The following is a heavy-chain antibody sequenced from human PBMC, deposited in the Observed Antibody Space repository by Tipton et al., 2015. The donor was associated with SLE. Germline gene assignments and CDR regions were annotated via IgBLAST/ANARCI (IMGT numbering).Heavy chain of an antibody. CDR2: ISRDGHTT. V-gene: IGHV3-11*01. CDR3: TKDPTSGGHFS. Sequence: SLRLSCAASGFTFSDYYMGWIRQAPGKGLEWVSGISRDGHTTYYADSTKGRFTISRDNSENTLFLQMNNVRAEDTAVYYCTKDPTSGGHFSWGQGTLVTVSS. J-gene: IGHJ5*02. D-gene: IGHD3-10*01. CDR1: GFTFSDYY.